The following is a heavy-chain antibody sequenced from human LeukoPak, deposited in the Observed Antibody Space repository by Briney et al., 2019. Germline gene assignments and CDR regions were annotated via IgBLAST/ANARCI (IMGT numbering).Heavy chain of an antibody. D-gene: IGHD3-16*01. Sequence: SETLSLTCTVSGSSISSSSYYWGWIRQPPRKGLEWIGSISYTGSTHYNPSLRRRVTISVDTSKNQFSLKLSPVTAADTAVYYCARHGTVGGPTSVWGQGTLVTVSS. CDR1: GSSISSSSYY. CDR2: ISYTGST. J-gene: IGHJ4*02. V-gene: IGHV4-39*01. CDR3: ARHGTVGGPTSV.